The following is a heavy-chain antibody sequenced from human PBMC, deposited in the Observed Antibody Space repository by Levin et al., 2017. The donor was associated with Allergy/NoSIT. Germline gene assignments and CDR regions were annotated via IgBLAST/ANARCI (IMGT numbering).Heavy chain of an antibody. CDR3: ARSIAAARPFDI. J-gene: IGHJ3*02. Sequence: KSSETLSLTCTVSGGSISSYYWSWIRQPPGKGLEWIGYIYYSGSTNYNPSLKSRVTISVDTSKNQFSLKLSSVTAADTAVYYCARSIAAARPFDIWGQGTMVTVSS. CDR1: GGSISSYY. CDR2: IYYSGST. V-gene: IGHV4-59*01. D-gene: IGHD6-13*01.